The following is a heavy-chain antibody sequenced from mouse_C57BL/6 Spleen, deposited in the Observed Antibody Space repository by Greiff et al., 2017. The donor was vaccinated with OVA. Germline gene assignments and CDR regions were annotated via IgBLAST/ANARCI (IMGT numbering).Heavy chain of an antibody. CDR1: GFSLTSYG. CDR3: ARGVSSYYAMDY. J-gene: IGHJ4*01. Sequence: QVQLKESGPGLVAPSQSLSITCTVSGFSLTSYGVDWVRQSPGKGLEWLGVIWGIGSTNYNSALKSRLSISKDNSKSKVFLKMNRLQTDDTAMYYRARGVSSYYAMDYWGQGTSVTVSS. CDR2: IWGIGST. V-gene: IGHV2-6*01. D-gene: IGHD1-1*01.